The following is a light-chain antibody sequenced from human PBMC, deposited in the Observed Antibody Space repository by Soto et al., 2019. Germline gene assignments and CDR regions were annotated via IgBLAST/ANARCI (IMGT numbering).Light chain of an antibody. J-gene: IGLJ3*02. Sequence: QSALTQSPSASGSPGQSVTISCTGTSSDVGNYKYVSWYQQHPGKAPKLMIYEVSKRPSGVPDRVSGSKSGNTASLTVSGLQVEDEADYYCSSYAGSNLWFFGGGTKLTDL. CDR3: SSYAGSNLWF. V-gene: IGLV2-8*01. CDR1: SSDVGNYKY. CDR2: EVS.